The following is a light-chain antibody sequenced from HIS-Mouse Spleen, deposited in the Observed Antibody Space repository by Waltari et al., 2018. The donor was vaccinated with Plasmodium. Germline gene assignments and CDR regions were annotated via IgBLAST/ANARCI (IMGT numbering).Light chain of an antibody. CDR3: YSTDSSGNHRV. CDR1: ALPKKS. Sequence: SYELTQPPSVSVSPGQTARITCSGDALPKKSAYWYQQKSGQAPVLDIYEDSKRPSGIPERFAGSSSGTMATLTISGAQVEDEADYYGYSTDSSGNHRVFGGGTKLTVL. V-gene: IGLV3-10*01. CDR2: EDS. J-gene: IGLJ3*02.